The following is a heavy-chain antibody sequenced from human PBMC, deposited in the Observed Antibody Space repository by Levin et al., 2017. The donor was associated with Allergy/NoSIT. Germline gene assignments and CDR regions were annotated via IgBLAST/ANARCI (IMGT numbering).Heavy chain of an antibody. CDR1: GYTFTSYG. CDR2: ISAYNGNT. Sequence: PGASVKVSCKASGYTFTSYGISWVRQAPGQGLEWMGWISAYNGNTNYAQKLQGRVTMTTDTSTSTAYMELRSLRSDDTAVYYCASSLKGKYSSTNWFDPWGQGTLVTVSS. D-gene: IGHD6-13*01. V-gene: IGHV1-18*01. CDR3: ASSLKGKYSSTNWFDP. J-gene: IGHJ5*02.